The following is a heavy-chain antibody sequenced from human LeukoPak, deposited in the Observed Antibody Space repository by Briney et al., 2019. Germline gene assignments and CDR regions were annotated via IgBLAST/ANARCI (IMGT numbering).Heavy chain of an antibody. CDR2: INHSGST. D-gene: IGHD3-10*01. Sequence: PSETLSLTCAVYGGSFSGYYWSWIRQPPGKGLEWIGEINHSGSTNYNPSLKSRVTISVDTSKNQFSLKLSSVTAADTAVYYCARDVLLWFGELLLDYWGQGTLVTVSS. J-gene: IGHJ4*02. V-gene: IGHV4-34*01. CDR3: ARDVLLWFGELLLDY. CDR1: GGSFSGYY.